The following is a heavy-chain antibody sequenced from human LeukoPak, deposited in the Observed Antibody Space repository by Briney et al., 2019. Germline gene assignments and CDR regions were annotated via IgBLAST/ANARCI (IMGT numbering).Heavy chain of an antibody. J-gene: IGHJ4*02. V-gene: IGHV4-30-4*01. CDR3: ARHTKGGIASDY. Sequence: SQTLSLTCTVSGGSISSGDYYWSWIRQPPGKGLEWIGYIYYSGSTYYNPSLKSRVTISVDTSKNQFSLKLSSVTAADTAVYYCARHTKGGIASDYWGQGTLVTVSS. CDR2: IYYSGST. CDR1: GGSISSGDYY. D-gene: IGHD6-13*01.